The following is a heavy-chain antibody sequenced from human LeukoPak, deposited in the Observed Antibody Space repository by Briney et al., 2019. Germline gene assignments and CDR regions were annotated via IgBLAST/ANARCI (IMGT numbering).Heavy chain of an antibody. D-gene: IGHD3-22*01. J-gene: IGHJ4*02. CDR1: GFTFSSYA. Sequence: GGSLRLSCAASGFTFSSYAMHWVRQAPGKGLEWVAVISYDGSNKYYADSVKGRFTISRDNSKNTLYLQMNGLRAEDTAVYYCARGLDYYDSSGLVDYWGQGTLVTVSS. V-gene: IGHV3-30*04. CDR3: ARGLDYYDSSGLVDY. CDR2: ISYDGSNK.